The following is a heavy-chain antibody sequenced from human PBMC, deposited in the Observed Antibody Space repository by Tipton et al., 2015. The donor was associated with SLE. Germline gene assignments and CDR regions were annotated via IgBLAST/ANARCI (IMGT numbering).Heavy chain of an antibody. CDR3: ARTPEGAFDI. CDR2: INHSGST. J-gene: IGHJ3*02. CDR1: GGSFSGYY. Sequence: TLSLTCAVYGGSFSGYYWSWIRQPPGKGLEWIGEINHSGSTNHNPPLKSRVTISVDTSKNQFSLKLTSVTAADTAVYYCARTPEGAFDIWGQGTMVTVSS. D-gene: IGHD1-14*01. V-gene: IGHV4-34*01.